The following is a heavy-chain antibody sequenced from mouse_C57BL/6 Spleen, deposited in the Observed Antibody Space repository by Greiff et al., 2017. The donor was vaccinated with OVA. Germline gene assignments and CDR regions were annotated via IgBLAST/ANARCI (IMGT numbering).Heavy chain of an antibody. CDR3: ARSIYYYGSSYNY. CDR1: GYTFTSYW. D-gene: IGHD1-1*01. Sequence: QVQLQQPGAELVRPGSSVKLSCKASGYTFTSYWMDWVKQRPGQGLEWIGNIYPSDSETHYNQKFKDKATLTVDKSSSTAYMQLSSLTSEDSAVYYCARSIYYYGSSYNYWGQGTTLTVSS. CDR2: IYPSDSET. J-gene: IGHJ2*01. V-gene: IGHV1-61*01.